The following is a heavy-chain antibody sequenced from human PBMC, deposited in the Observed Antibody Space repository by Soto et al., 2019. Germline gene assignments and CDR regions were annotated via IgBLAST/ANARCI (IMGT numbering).Heavy chain of an antibody. Sequence: SETLSLTCTVSGYSISSGYYWGWIRQPPGKGLEWIGSIYHSGSTYYNPSLKSRVTISVDTSKNQFSLKLSSVAAADTAVYYCAVTCSSTSCYYYYYGMDVWGQGTTVTVSS. V-gene: IGHV4-38-2*02. CDR1: GYSISSGYY. CDR2: IYHSGST. J-gene: IGHJ6*02. D-gene: IGHD2-2*01. CDR3: AVTCSSTSCYYYYYGMDV.